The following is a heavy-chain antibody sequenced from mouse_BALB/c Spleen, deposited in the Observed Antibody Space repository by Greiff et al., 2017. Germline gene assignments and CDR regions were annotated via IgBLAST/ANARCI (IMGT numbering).Heavy chain of an antibody. V-gene: IGHV5-6-5*01. CDR1: GFTFSSYA. D-gene: IGHD2-14*01. CDR3: AREDYRYFDY. J-gene: IGHJ2*01. Sequence: EVHLVESGGGLVKPGGSLKLSCAASGFTFSSYAMSWVRQTPEKRLEWVASISSGGSTYYPDSVKGRFTISRDNARNILYLQMSSLRSEDTAMYYCAREDYRYFDYWGQGTTLTVSS. CDR2: ISSGGST.